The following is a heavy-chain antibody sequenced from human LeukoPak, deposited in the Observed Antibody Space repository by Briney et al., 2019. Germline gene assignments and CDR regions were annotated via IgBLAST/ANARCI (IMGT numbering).Heavy chain of an antibody. Sequence: VGSLRLSCAASGFTFSSYGMHWVRQAPGKGLEWVAFIWYDGNNEYYSDSVKGRFTISRDSSKNTLYLQMNSLRAEDTAVYYCAKDPLQYGSGSYYFDYWGQGTLVTVSS. CDR1: GFTFSSYG. CDR3: AKDPLQYGSGSYYFDY. V-gene: IGHV3-30*02. J-gene: IGHJ4*02. CDR2: IWYDGNNE. D-gene: IGHD3-10*01.